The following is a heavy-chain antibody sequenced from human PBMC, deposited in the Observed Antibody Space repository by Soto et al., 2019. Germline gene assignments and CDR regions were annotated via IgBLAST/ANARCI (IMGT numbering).Heavy chain of an antibody. CDR2: IDWDDDK. V-gene: IGHV2-70*11. J-gene: IGHJ4*02. Sequence: SGPTLVNPTQTLTLTCTFSGFSLSTSGMCVSWIRQPPGKALEWLARIDWDDDKYYSTSLKTRLTISKDTSKNQVVLTMTNMDPVDTATYYCARMVVYVTTGLSQNNFDYWGPGTLVTVSS. CDR3: ARMVVYVTTGLSQNNFDY. CDR1: GFSLSTSGMC. D-gene: IGHD4-17*01.